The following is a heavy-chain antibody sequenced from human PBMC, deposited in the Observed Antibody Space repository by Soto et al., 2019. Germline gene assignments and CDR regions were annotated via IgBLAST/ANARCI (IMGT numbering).Heavy chain of an antibody. CDR3: AREKSPYYYDSSGYHHDAFDI. D-gene: IGHD3-22*01. Sequence: SETLSLTCTVSGGSISSGGYYWSWIRQHPGKGLEWIGYIYYSGSTYYNPSLKSRVTISVDTSKNQFSLKLSSVTAADTAVYYCAREKSPYYYDSSGYHHDAFDIWGQGTMVTVSS. V-gene: IGHV4-31*03. J-gene: IGHJ3*02. CDR2: IYYSGST. CDR1: GGSISSGGYY.